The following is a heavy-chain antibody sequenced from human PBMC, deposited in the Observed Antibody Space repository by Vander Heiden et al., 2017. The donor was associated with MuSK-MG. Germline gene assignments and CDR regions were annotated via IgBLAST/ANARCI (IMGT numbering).Heavy chain of an antibody. Sequence: QVQLVESGGGVVQPGRSLRLSCAASGFTFSSYAMHWVRQAPVKGLEWVAVISYDGSNKYYADAGKGRFTISRDNSKNTLDLKRNSMGADEPAVYYCARCYLDIAMPKDYFDYWGQGTLVTVSS. CDR3: ARCYLDIAMPKDYFDY. V-gene: IGHV3-30-3*01. D-gene: IGHD5-18*01. J-gene: IGHJ4*02. CDR2: ISYDGSNK. CDR1: GFTFSSYA.